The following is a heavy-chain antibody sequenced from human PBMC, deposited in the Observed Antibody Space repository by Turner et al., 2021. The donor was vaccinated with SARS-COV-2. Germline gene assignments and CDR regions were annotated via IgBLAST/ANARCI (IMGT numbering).Heavy chain of an antibody. J-gene: IGHJ4*02. CDR3: ATSRNFDY. CDR1: GFTFSSYW. Sequence: EVQLVEPGGGLVQPGGSPRLHRPASGFTFSSYWMTWVRQAAGQGLMWVSRIDTHGRTTSYAGSVKDRFTISVDNTKITLYLQMNSLRAEDTAVYYCATSRNFDYWGQGTLVTVSS. D-gene: IGHD6-13*01. V-gene: IGHV3-74*01. CDR2: IDTHGRTT.